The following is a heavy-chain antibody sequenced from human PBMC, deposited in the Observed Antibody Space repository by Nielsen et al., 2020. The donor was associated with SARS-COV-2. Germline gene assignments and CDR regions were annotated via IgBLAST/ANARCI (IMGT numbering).Heavy chain of an antibody. V-gene: IGHV3-73*01. D-gene: IGHD6-19*01. CDR1: GFTFSGSA. Sequence: GGSLRLSCAASGFTFSGSAMHWVRQASGKGLEWVGRIRSKANSYATAYAASVKGRFTISRDNSKNTLYLQMNSLRAEDTAVYYCAKSTSGWYFQDYYYYGMDVWGQGTTVTVSS. CDR2: IRSKANSYAT. J-gene: IGHJ6*02. CDR3: AKSTSGWYFQDYYYYGMDV.